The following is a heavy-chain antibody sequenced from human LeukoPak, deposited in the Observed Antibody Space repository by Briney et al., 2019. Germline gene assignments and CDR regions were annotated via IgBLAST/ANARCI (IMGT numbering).Heavy chain of an antibody. Sequence: PSQTLSLTCTVSGDSISSGGYYWSWIRQHPGKGLEWIGYIYYSGSTYYNPSLKSRVTISVDTSKNQFSLKLSSVTAADTAVYYCARVGDYYDSSGYYYSHDYWGQGTLVTVSS. CDR2: IYYSGST. CDR3: ARVGDYYDSSGYYYSHDY. CDR1: GDSISSGGYY. D-gene: IGHD3-22*01. J-gene: IGHJ4*02. V-gene: IGHV4-31*03.